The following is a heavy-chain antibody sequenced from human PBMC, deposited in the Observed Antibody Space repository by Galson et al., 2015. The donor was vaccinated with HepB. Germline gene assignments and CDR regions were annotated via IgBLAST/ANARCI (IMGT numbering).Heavy chain of an antibody. D-gene: IGHD3-10*01. CDR2: IKSKTDGGTT. CDR1: GFTFSNAW. V-gene: IGHV3-15*07. J-gene: IGHJ3*02. Sequence: SLRLSCAASGFTFSNAWMNWVRQAPGKGLEWVGRIKSKTDGGTTDYAAPVKGRFTISRDDSKNTLYLQMNSLKTEDTAVYYCTTSRLLWFGELADAFDIWGQGTMVTVSS. CDR3: TTSRLLWFGELADAFDI.